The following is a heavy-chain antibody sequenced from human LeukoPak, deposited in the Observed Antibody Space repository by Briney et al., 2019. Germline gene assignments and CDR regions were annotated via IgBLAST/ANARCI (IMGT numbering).Heavy chain of an antibody. CDR3: AKASSVPNSRSLNFLDC. CDR1: GLTFSAYG. D-gene: IGHD2/OR15-2a*01. CDR2: IRYDGSNK. V-gene: IGHV3-30*02. Sequence: GGSLRLSCAASGLTFSAYGMRWVRQAPGKGLEWVAFIRYDGSNKYYADSVKGRFTISRDSSKNTLFLQMNNLRDEDTAVYFCAKASSVPNSRSLNFLDCWGQGTLVTVSS. J-gene: IGHJ4*02.